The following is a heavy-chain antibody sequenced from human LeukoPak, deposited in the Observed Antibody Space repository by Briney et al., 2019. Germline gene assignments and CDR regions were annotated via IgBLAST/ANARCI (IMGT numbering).Heavy chain of an antibody. Sequence: GGSLRLSCAASGFTFSGYWMTWVRQAPGKGLEWVANIKHDGSDKYYVDSVKGRFTISRDNAENSLYLQMNSLRAEDTAVYYCAAYYDFWSGDYWGQGTLVTVSS. CDR1: GFTFSGYW. CDR2: IKHDGSDK. V-gene: IGHV3-7*03. CDR3: AAYYDFWSGDY. J-gene: IGHJ4*02. D-gene: IGHD3-3*01.